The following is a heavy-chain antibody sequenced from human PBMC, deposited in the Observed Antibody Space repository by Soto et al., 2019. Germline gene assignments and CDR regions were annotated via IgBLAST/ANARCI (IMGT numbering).Heavy chain of an antibody. D-gene: IGHD6-13*01. CDR1: GGSIGNYY. CDR3: ARGFATSWYTYYFDY. V-gene: IGHV4-59*08. CDR2: IYYSGST. Sequence: SETLSLTCTVSGGSIGNYYWGWIRQPPGKGLEWMGYIYYSGSTNYNPSLKSRVSISVDTSKNQFCLNLHSVTAADTAVYHCARGFATSWYTYYFDYWGQGTLVTVS. J-gene: IGHJ4*02.